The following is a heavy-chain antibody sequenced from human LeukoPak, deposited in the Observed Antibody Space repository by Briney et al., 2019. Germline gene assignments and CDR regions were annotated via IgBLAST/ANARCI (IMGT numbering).Heavy chain of an antibody. V-gene: IGHV3-74*01. D-gene: IGHD4-23*01. CDR3: ARGRPHGNDY. CDR2: IASDGSST. J-gene: IGHJ4*02. Sequence: HPGGSLRLSWAASGFTFSSYWMNWVRHAPGKGLVWVSRIASDGSSTTYADSVKGRFSISRDNAKNTLYLQMNSLRVEDTAVYYCARGRPHGNDYWGQGTLVTVSS. CDR1: GFTFSSYW.